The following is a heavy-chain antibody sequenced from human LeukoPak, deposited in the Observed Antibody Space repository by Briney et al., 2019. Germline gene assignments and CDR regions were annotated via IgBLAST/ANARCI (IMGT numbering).Heavy chain of an antibody. D-gene: IGHD3-10*01. CDR2: ISYDGGNE. CDR3: ARDLNGSGDY. V-gene: IGHV3-30-3*01. CDR1: GFTFSGYT. J-gene: IGHJ4*02. Sequence: PGGSLRLSCAASGFTFSGYTMHWVRQAPGEGLEWVAVISYDGGNEYYVDSVKGRFTISRDNSKNTLYLQMNSLRPEDTAVYYCARDLNGSGDYWGQGTLVTVSS.